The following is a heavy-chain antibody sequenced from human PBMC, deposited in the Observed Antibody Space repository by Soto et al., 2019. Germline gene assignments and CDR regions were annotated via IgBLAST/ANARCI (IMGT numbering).Heavy chain of an antibody. CDR2: IIPIFNST. J-gene: IGHJ4*02. CDR1: GSRFSNYV. V-gene: IGHV1-69*06. D-gene: IGHD2-2*02. Sequence: SVKVSCMVSGSRFSNYVISCVRQAPGHGLEWLGRIIPIFNSTKYAQSFQGRVTITADKSTSTASLELSSLRSDDTAVYYCAREGRGKKAGYNGLVSLGYWGQGTLVTVSS. CDR3: AREGRGKKAGYNGLVSLGY.